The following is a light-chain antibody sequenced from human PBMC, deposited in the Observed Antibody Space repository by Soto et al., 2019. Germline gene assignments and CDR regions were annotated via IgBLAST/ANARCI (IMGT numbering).Light chain of an antibody. CDR3: QQYNSYSWT. CDR1: QSISNW. J-gene: IGKJ1*01. V-gene: IGKV1-5*03. Sequence: DIRMTQSPSTLSASVGDRVTITCRASQSISNWLAWYQQRPGKAPRLLIYKASNLESGVPSRFSGSGSGTEFTLIITSLQPDDSATYYCQQYNSYSWTFGQGTKVDIK. CDR2: KAS.